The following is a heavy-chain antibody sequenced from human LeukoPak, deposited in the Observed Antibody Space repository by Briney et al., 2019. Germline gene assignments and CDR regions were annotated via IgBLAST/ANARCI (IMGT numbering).Heavy chain of an antibody. D-gene: IGHD3-16*02. V-gene: IGHV3-23*01. J-gene: IGHJ4*02. CDR1: GFSFSTYG. CDR3: VTSYRYFDC. CDR2: ISDSGGST. Sequence: GGSLTLSCAASGFSFSTYGMTWVRQAPGKGLEWVSVISDSGGSTNYADSVKGRFTISRDNSKNTLYLQMNSLRAEDTAVYYCVTSYRYFDCWGQRTLVTVSS.